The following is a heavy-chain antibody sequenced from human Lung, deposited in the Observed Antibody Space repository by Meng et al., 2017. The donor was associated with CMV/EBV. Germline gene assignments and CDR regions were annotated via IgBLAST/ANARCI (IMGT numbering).Heavy chain of an antibody. CDR2: ITASGGST. Sequence: GGSXRLXCAASGFTFSSSAMSWVRQAPGKGLEWVSAITASGGSTYHADSVRGRFTISRDNSKNTLYLQLNSLRVEDTAVYYCAKAFSSSWYREYYDDRGQGXLVTVSS. J-gene: IGHJ4*02. CDR3: AKAFSSSWYREYYDD. CDR1: GFTFSSSA. V-gene: IGHV3-23*01. D-gene: IGHD6-13*01.